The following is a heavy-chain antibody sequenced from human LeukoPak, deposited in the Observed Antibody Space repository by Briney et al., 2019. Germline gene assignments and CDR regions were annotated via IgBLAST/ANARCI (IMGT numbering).Heavy chain of an antibody. D-gene: IGHD3-9*01. CDR1: GGTFSSYA. V-gene: IGHV1-69*13. CDR2: IIPIFGTA. J-gene: IGHJ6*02. Sequence: EASVKVSCKASGGTFSSYAISWVRRAPGQGLEWMGGIIPIFGTANYAQEFQGRVTITADESTSTAYMELSSLRSEDTAVYYCAEGRYFDWLLTPYYYGMDVWGQGTTVTVSS. CDR3: AEGRYFDWLLTPYYYGMDV.